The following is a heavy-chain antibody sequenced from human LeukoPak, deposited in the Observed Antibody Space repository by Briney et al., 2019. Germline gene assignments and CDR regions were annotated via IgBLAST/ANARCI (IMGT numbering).Heavy chain of an antibody. V-gene: IGHV3-48*03. CDR1: GFTFSSYE. Sequence: PGGSLRLSCAASGFTFSSYEMNWVRQALGKGLEWVSYISSSGSTIYYADSVKGRFTISRDNAKNSLYLQMDSLRAEDTAVYYCARGPSSPLTHWGQGTLVTVSS. CDR3: ARGPSSPLTH. J-gene: IGHJ4*02. D-gene: IGHD6-6*01. CDR2: ISSSGSTI.